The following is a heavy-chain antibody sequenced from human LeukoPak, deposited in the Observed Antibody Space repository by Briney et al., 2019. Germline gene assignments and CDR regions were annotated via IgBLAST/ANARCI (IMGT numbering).Heavy chain of an antibody. CDR2: IKQDGSEK. CDR1: GFTFSSYW. CDR3: ARDISSGYRSSWGMDV. D-gene: IGHD3-22*01. Sequence: PGGSLRLSCAASGFTFSSYWMSWVRQAPGKGLECVANIKQDGSEKYYVDFVKGRFTTSRDNAKNSLYLQMNSLRAEDTAVYYCARDISSGYRSSWGMDVWGQGTTVTVSS. V-gene: IGHV3-7*01. J-gene: IGHJ6*02.